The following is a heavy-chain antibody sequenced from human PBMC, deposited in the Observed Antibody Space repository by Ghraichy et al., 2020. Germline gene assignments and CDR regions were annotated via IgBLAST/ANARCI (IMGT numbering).Heavy chain of an antibody. Sequence: GESLNISCAVSEFTFDGYPLTWVRQAPGKGLGWVSTLGADGRSTFYAASVKGRFTISRDKSKRTMYLQMNSLRADDTAVYYCAKEGGRLGEGAFDVWGQGTKVTVSS. D-gene: IGHD3-10*01. V-gene: IGHV3-23*01. J-gene: IGHJ3*01. CDR3: AKEGGRLGEGAFDV. CDR2: LGADGRST. CDR1: EFTFDGYP.